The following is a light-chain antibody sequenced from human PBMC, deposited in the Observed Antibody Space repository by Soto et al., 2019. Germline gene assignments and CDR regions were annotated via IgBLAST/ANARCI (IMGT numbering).Light chain of an antibody. CDR3: QSYDTSLSALI. V-gene: IGLV1-40*01. CDR2: GNA. J-gene: IGLJ2*01. CDR1: SSNLGAGED. Sequence: QSVLTQPPSVSGAPGKRVTVPCTGSSSNLGAGEDVHWYQQVPGAAPKLLMYGNANRPAGVPDRFSGSKSGTSASLVITGLQAEDEADYYCQSYDTSLSALIFGGGTKVTVL.